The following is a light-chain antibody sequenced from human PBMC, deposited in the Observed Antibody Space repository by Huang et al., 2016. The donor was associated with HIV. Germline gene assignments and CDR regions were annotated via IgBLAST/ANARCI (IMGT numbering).Light chain of an antibody. Sequence: EIVMTQSPVTLSVSPGERATLSCRASRSVNSNLAWYQQKSGQAPRLLIYGASTRATGIPARFSGSGSGSEFTLTISSLQSEDFAVYYCQQYNDWPPWTFGQGTKVEIK. V-gene: IGKV3-15*01. CDR3: QQYNDWPPWT. CDR1: RSVNSN. J-gene: IGKJ1*01. CDR2: GAS.